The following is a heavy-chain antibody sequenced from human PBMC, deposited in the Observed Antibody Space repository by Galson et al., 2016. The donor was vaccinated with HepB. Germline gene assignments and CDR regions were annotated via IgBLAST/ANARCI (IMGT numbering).Heavy chain of an antibody. CDR3: ARTKLQLLYYFDY. V-gene: IGHV3-21*01. D-gene: IGHD5-18*01. Sequence: SLRLSCAASGFTFSRYSMNWVRQAPGKGLEWVSSISSSSSYIYYADSVKGRFTISRDNAKNSLYLQMHSLRAEDTAVYYRARTKLQLLYYFDYWGQGTLVTVSS. CDR2: ISSSSSYI. J-gene: IGHJ4*02. CDR1: GFTFSRYS.